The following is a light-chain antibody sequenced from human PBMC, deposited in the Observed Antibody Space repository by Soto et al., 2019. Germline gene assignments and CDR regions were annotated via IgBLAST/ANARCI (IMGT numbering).Light chain of an antibody. CDR2: GSS. J-gene: IGKJ2*01. CDR3: QQYGSSPPYT. CDR1: QSVSNNY. V-gene: IGKV3-20*01. Sequence: EVVLTQSPGTLSLSPGERATLSCRASQSVSNNYFAWYQQKPGQAPRHLIFGSSDRATGIPARFSGSGSGTDFTLTISRPEPEDFAVYYCQQYGSSPPYTFGQGTKLEIK.